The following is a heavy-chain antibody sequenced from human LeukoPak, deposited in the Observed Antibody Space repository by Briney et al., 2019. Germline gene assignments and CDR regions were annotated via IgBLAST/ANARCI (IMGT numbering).Heavy chain of an antibody. Sequence: GGSLRLSCAASGFTFSNAWMSWVRQAPGKGLEWVGRIKSKTDDGTTGYAAPVKGRFTISRDDSKNTLYLQMNSLKTEDTAVYYCTTLLGYCSGGSCCSGYWGQGTLVTVSS. CDR1: GFTFSNAW. CDR3: TTLLGYCSGGSCCSGY. D-gene: IGHD2-15*01. J-gene: IGHJ4*02. CDR2: IKSKTDDGTT. V-gene: IGHV3-15*01.